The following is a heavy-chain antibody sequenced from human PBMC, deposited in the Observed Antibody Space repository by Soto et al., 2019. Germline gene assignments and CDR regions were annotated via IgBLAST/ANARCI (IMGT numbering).Heavy chain of an antibody. V-gene: IGHV4-59*01. CDR2: ISYSGGT. J-gene: IGHJ4*02. Sequence: QAPLTESGPGLVKASETLSLTCTVSGGSIRRYYWSWIRQPPGRGLAWIGYISYSGGTNSTPSLKLRVTISVDTSKNQFSLQLSSVTAAYTAVYYCARDDYSSSWYDYWGQGTLVTVSS. CDR1: GGSIRRYY. CDR3: ARDDYSSSWYDY. D-gene: IGHD6-13*01.